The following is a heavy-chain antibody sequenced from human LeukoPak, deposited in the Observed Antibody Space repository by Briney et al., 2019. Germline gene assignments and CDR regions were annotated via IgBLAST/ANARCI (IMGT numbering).Heavy chain of an antibody. Sequence: ASVKVSCKASGYSFSSYGITWVRRAPGQGLEWMGWISAYNGNTKYAQKLQGRVTMTTDTSTSTAYMELRSLRSDDTAVYYCARCATEEDYYGSGSISQRYFDYWGQGTLVTVSS. CDR3: ARCATEEDYYGSGSISQRYFDY. J-gene: IGHJ4*02. CDR1: GYSFSSYG. V-gene: IGHV1-18*01. CDR2: ISAYNGNT. D-gene: IGHD3-10*01.